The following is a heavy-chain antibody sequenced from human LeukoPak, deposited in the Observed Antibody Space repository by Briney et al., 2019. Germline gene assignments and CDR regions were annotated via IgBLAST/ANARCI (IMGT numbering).Heavy chain of an antibody. CDR1: GYTFTNYY. CDR3: ARALERGYSYGYDYYYYGMDV. J-gene: IGHJ6*02. V-gene: IGHV1-46*01. CDR2: INPSGGST. D-gene: IGHD5-18*01. Sequence: ASVKVSCKASGYTFTNYYMNWVRQAPGQGLEWMGIINPSGGSTSYAQKFQGRVTVTRDTSKNQFSLKLSSVTAADTAVYYCARALERGYSYGYDYYYYGMDVWGQGTTVTVSS.